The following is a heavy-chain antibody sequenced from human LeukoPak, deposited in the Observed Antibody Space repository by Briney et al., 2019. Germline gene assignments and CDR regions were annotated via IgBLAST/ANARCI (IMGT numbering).Heavy chain of an antibody. CDR2: IIPIFGTA. CDR3: AREDTYSSGWYGWFDP. J-gene: IGHJ5*02. V-gene: IGHV1-69*05. D-gene: IGHD6-19*01. CDR1: GYTFTSYG. Sequence: SVKVSCKASGYTFTSYGISWVRQAPRQGLEWMGGIIPIFGTANYAQKFQGRVTITTDESTSTAYMELSSLRSEDTAVYYCAREDTYSSGWYGWFDPWGQGTLVTVSS.